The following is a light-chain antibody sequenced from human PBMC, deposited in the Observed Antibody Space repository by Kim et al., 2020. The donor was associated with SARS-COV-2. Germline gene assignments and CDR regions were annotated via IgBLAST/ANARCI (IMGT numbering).Light chain of an antibody. V-gene: IGKV3-20*01. CDR2: GAS. CDR1: QSVSSNY. Sequence: EIVLTQSPGTLSLSPGERATLSCRASQSVSSNYLAWYQQKPGQAPRLLIHGASSRPTGIPDRFSGSGSGTDFTLTISRLEPGDFAVYYCQQYGGSPLTFGGGTKVEIK. CDR3: QQYGGSPLT. J-gene: IGKJ4*01.